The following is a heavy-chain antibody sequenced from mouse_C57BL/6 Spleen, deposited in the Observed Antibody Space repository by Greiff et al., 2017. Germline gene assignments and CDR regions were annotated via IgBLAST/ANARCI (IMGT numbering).Heavy chain of an antibody. V-gene: IGHV1-55*01. D-gene: IGHD1-1*01. CDR2: IYPGSGST. CDR1: GYTFTSYW. CDR3: ARGITTVVARNAMDD. J-gene: IGHJ4*01. Sequence: QVQLQQPGAELVKPGASVKMSCKASGYTFTSYWITWVKQRPGQGLEWIGDIYPGSGSTNYNEKFKSKATLTVDTSSSTAYMQLSSLTSEDSAVXYCARGITTVVARNAMDDWGQGTSVTVSS.